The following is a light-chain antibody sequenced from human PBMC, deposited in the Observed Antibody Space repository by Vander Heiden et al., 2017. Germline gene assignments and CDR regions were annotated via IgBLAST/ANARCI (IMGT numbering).Light chain of an antibody. J-gene: IGKJ4*01. CDR2: DAS. CDR3: QQYDNLPIT. CDR1: HDISNY. V-gene: IGKV1-33*01. Sequence: ESQRSESPSSLSASVGDTVTITCQASHDISNYLTWYQQKPGKAPKLLIYDASNLETGVPSRFSGSGSGTDFTFTISSLQPEDFATYYCQQYDNLPITFGRGTKVDIK.